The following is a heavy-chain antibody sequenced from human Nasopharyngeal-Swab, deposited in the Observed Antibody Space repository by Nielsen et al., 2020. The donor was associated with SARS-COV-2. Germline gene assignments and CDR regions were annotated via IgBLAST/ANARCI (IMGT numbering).Heavy chain of an antibody. Sequence: GESLKISCAASGFTFSSYWMSWVRQAPGKGPEWVANIKQDGSEKYYVDSVKGRFTISRDNAKNSLYLQMNSLRAEDTAVYYCARDSGATLTTGTTDYYYYYGMDVWGQGTTVTVSS. D-gene: IGHD4-17*01. CDR2: IKQDGSEK. V-gene: IGHV3-7*05. CDR1: GFTFSSYW. CDR3: ARDSGATLTTGTTDYYYYYGMDV. J-gene: IGHJ6*02.